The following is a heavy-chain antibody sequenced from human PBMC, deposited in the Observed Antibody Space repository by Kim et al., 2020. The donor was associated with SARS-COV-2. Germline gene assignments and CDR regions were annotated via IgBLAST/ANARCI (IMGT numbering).Heavy chain of an antibody. V-gene: IGHV3-23*01. Sequence: GGSLRLSCAASGFTFSNFAMTWVRQAPGKGLEWVSTISGNGYSTYYADSVKGRFTISRDNSKNTLYLRMNSLRAEDTATYYCAKSGPDYWGQGTLVTVSS. CDR2: ISGNGYST. J-gene: IGHJ4*02. CDR3: AKSGPDY. CDR1: GFTFSNFA.